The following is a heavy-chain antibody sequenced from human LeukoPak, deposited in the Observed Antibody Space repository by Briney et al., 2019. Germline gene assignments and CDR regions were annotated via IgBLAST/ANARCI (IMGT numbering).Heavy chain of an antibody. CDR2: IYYSGRT. V-gene: IGHV4-59*08. Sequence: SETLSLTCIVSGDSINSDYWSWIRQPPGKGLEWIGYIYYSGRTNYNPSLKSRVTISRDTSKNQFSLKLSSVTAADTAVYYCARSMMTFRVSGGMDVWGQGTTVTVSS. CDR3: ARSMMTFRVSGGMDV. D-gene: IGHD2-21*01. CDR1: GDSINSDY. J-gene: IGHJ6*02.